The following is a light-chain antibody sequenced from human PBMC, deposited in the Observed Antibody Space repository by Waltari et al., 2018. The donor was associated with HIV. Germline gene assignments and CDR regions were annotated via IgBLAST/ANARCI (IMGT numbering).Light chain of an antibody. CDR3: SSYTSSSIPYYV. CDR1: SSDAGGYNY. Sequence: QSALTQPASVSGSPGQSITISCTGTSSDAGGYNYVSWYRQHPGKAPNLMIYDVTNRPSGVSNRFSGSKSGNTASLTISGLQAEDEADYYCSSYTSSSIPYYVFGSGTKVTVL. J-gene: IGLJ1*01. V-gene: IGLV2-14*03. CDR2: DVT.